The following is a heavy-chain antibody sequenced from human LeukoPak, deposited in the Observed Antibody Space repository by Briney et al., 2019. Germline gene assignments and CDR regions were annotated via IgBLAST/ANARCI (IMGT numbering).Heavy chain of an antibody. CDR1: GYTFTSYG. Sequence: ASVKVPCKASGYTFTSYGISWVRQAPGQGLEWMGWINPNSGDTKYAQNLQGRVTLTSDTSINTAYMELSRLRSDDTAVYFCARVVSGGVIWAYWGQGTLVTVSS. CDR3: ARVVSGGVIWAY. V-gene: IGHV1-2*02. D-gene: IGHD3-16*01. J-gene: IGHJ4*02. CDR2: INPNSGDT.